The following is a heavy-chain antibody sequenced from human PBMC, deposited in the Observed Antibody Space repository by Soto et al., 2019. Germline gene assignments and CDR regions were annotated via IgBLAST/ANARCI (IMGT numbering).Heavy chain of an antibody. CDR3: ARELRWFGELDEVQPDNWFDP. J-gene: IGHJ5*02. CDR1: GYTFTSYY. Sequence: GASVKVSCKASGYTFTSYYMNWVRQAPGQGLEWMGIINPSGGSTSYAQKFQGRVTMTRDTSTSAVYMELSSLRSEDTAVYYCARELRWFGELDEVQPDNWFDPWGQGTLVTVS. V-gene: IGHV1-46*01. D-gene: IGHD3-10*01. CDR2: INPSGGST.